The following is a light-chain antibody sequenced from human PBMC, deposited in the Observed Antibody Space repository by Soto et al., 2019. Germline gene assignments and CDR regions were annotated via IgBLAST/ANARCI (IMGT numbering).Light chain of an antibody. CDR2: RAS. V-gene: IGKV3-15*01. J-gene: IGKJ5*01. CDR1: QTISSL. CDR3: QQYWKWPIT. Sequence: EIVMTQSPGTLSVSPGESATLSCRASQTISSLLAWYQQKPGQAPRLIIYRASTRAAGLPDRFSGSGSGTEFTLTISSLQSEDFAVYYCQQYWKWPITFGQGTRLEI.